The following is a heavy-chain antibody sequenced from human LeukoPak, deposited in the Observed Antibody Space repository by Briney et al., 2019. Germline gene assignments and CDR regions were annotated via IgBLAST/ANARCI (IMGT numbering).Heavy chain of an antibody. J-gene: IGHJ3*02. CDR2: ISAYNGDT. CDR3: ARVRTYYDSSGYHPHDAFDI. D-gene: IGHD3-22*01. CDR1: GYTFTGYY. V-gene: IGHV1-18*04. Sequence: ASVKVSCKASGYTFTGYYMYWVRQAPGQGLEWMGWISAYNGDTNYAQKLQGRVTMTTDTSTSTAYMELRSLRSDDTAVYYCARVRTYYDSSGYHPHDAFDIWGQGTMVTVSS.